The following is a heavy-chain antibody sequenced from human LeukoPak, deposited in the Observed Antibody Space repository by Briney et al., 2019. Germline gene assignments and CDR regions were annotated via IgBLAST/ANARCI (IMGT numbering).Heavy chain of an antibody. CDR3: AKDGAWLRFDD. CDR2: ISPGGGPT. Sequence: GGSLRLSCAGSGFPFSIHGMNWVRQAPGKGLEWVSGISPGGGPTYYADSVKGRFTISRDDSKNTLYLQMNNLRAEDTAVYYCAKDGAWLRFDDWGQGILVTVSS. D-gene: IGHD5-12*01. V-gene: IGHV3-23*01. J-gene: IGHJ4*02. CDR1: GFPFSIHG.